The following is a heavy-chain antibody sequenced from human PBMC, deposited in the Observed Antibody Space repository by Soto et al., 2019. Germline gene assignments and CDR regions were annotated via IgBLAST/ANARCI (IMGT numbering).Heavy chain of an antibody. CDR2: ISGSGIST. CDR3: AKEPVGPDWYFDL. Sequence: DVQLLESGGGFVQPGGTLRLSCAASGFTFSSYAMSWVRQAPGKGLEWVSGISGSGISTHYADSVKGRFTVSRDNSKNTLYLQMNSLRAEDTAVYNCAKEPVGPDWYFDLWGRGTLVTVSS. V-gene: IGHV3-23*01. J-gene: IGHJ2*01. CDR1: GFTFSSYA.